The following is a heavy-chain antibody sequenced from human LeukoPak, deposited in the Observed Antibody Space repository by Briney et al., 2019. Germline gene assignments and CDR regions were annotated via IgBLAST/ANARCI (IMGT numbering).Heavy chain of an antibody. CDR3: VRESRPGGAMGLYHNLDY. V-gene: IGHV3-7*01. CDR1: GFTFSSYA. Sequence: GGSLRLSCAASGFTFSSYAMSWIRQAPGKGLEWVANIKEDGTEKNLVDSVKGRFTISRDNTKNLLFLEMNNLRGDDTAIYYCVRESRPGGAMGLYHNLDYWGQGALVAVSS. D-gene: IGHD1-1*01. CDR2: IKEDGTEK. J-gene: IGHJ4*02.